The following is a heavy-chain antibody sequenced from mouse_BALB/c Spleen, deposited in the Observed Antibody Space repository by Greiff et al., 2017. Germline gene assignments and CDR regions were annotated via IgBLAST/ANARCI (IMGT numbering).Heavy chain of an antibody. J-gene: IGHJ2*01. CDR2: IYPVSGDT. Sequence: QVQLQQSGAELASPGASVTLSCKASGYTFTDHIMHWVKQRPGQGLEWIGRIYPVSGDTNCNQKFMGKATFTADRSSSTAYMVLNSLTSEDPAVYFCASGTGTPYLDYWGQGTTLTVSS. CDR1: GYTFTDHI. CDR3: ASGTGTPYLDY. D-gene: IGHD4-1*01. V-gene: IGHV1-11*01.